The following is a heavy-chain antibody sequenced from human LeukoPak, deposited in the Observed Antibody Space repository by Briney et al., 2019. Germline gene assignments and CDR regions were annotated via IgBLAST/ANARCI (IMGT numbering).Heavy chain of an antibody. Sequence: GSLRLSCAASGFTLSSYWMHWVRQAPGKGLEYIGSISSSGSTYYNPSLQSRVTISVDASKNQFSLNLGSVTAAETAVYYCARHLSQGDGNKRGFDYWGQGTLVTVSS. CDR1: GFTLSSYW. CDR3: ARHLSQGDGNKRGFDY. D-gene: IGHD5-24*01. V-gene: IGHV4-39*01. CDR2: ISSSGST. J-gene: IGHJ4*02.